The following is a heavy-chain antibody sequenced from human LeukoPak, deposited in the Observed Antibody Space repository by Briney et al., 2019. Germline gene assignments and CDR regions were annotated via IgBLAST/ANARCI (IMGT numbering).Heavy chain of an antibody. CDR3: TRDDDFWSGYPTDY. CDR1: GFTFGDYA. V-gene: IGHV3-49*04. Sequence: SGGSLRLSCTASGFTFGDYAMSWVRQAPGKGLEWVGFIRSKAYGGTTDYAASVKGRFTISRDDSKSIAYLQMSSLKTEDTAVYYCTRDDDFWSGYPTDYWGQGTLVTVSS. CDR2: IRSKAYGGTT. J-gene: IGHJ4*02. D-gene: IGHD3-3*01.